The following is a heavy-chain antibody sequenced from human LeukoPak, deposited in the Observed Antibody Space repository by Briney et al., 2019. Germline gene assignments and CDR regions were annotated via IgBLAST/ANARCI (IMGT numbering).Heavy chain of an antibody. CDR3: TRVRFYCSGGSCYFGRYYFDY. D-gene: IGHD2-15*01. CDR2: IRSKAYGGTT. Sequence: GGSLRLSCAASGFTFSSYSMNWVRQAPGKGLEWVGFIRSKAYGGTTEYAASVKGRFTISRDDSKSIAYLQMNSLKTEDTAVYYCTRVRFYCSGGSCYFGRYYFDYWGQGTLVTVSS. V-gene: IGHV3-49*04. J-gene: IGHJ4*02. CDR1: GFTFSSYS.